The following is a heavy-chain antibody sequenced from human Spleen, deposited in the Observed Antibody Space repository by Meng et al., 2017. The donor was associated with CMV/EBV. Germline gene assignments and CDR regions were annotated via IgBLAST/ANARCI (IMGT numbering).Heavy chain of an antibody. Sequence: SVKVSCKASGGTFSSYAITWVRQAPGQGLEWMGGIIPIVGIPNYAQNFQGRVTITADKSTDTAYMELSSLRSEDTAVYYCATLKANSNFDFWGQGTLVTVSS. D-gene: IGHD6-13*01. CDR3: ATLKANSNFDF. CDR2: IIPIVGIP. J-gene: IGHJ4*02. CDR1: GGTFSSYA. V-gene: IGHV1-69*10.